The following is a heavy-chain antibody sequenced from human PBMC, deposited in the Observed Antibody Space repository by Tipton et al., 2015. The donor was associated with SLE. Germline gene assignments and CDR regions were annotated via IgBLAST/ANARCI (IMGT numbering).Heavy chain of an antibody. J-gene: IGHJ5*02. CDR3: VRHSIAAPGHNWFDP. Sequence: TLSLTCTVSGGSISTHYWSWIRQPPGKGLEWIGQLYYSGSTTYNPSLKSRATTSADTSKNQFSLKLSSVTAADTAVYYCVRHSIAAPGHNWFDPWGQGTLVTVSS. CDR2: LYYSGST. CDR1: GGSISTHY. D-gene: IGHD6-6*01. V-gene: IGHV4-59*08.